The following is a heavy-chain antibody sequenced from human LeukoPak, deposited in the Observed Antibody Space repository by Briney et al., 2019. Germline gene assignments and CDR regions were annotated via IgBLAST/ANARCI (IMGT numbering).Heavy chain of an antibody. CDR1: GYSFTNYW. J-gene: IGHJ5*02. D-gene: IGHD2-21*02. Sequence: GESLKISCKGSGYSFTNYWIGWVRQMPGKGLELMGVIYPGDSATRYSPSFQGQVAISVDKSIRTAYLQWSSLKASDIAMYYCARLPYCGGDCYPNWFDTWGQGTLVTVSS. CDR3: ARLPYCGGDCYPNWFDT. V-gene: IGHV5-51*01. CDR2: IYPGDSAT.